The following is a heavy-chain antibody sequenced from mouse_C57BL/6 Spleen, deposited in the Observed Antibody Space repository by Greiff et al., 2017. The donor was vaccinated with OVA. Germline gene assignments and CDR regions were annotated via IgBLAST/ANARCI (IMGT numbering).Heavy chain of an antibody. D-gene: IGHD1-3*01. CDR1: GYTFTSYW. CDR3: ATRGKWWDLDY. CDR2: IYPGSGST. J-gene: IGHJ2*01. V-gene: IGHV1-55*01. Sequence: QVQLQQPGAELVKPGASVKMSCKASGYTFTSYWIPWVKQRPGQGLEWIGDIYPGSGSTNYNEKFKGKATLTVDTSSSTAYMQLSSLTSEDSAVYYCATRGKWWDLDYWGQGTTLTVSS.